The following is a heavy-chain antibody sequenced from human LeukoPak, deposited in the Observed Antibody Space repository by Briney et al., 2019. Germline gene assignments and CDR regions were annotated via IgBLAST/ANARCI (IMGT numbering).Heavy chain of an antibody. D-gene: IGHD2-2*01. J-gene: IGHJ4*02. CDR2: TRNKANSHTT. Sequence: SGGSLRLFCAASGFSFSDHYMDWVRQAPGKGLEWVGRTRNKANSHTTEYAASVKGRFTISRDDSKNSMYLQMNSLKTEDTAVYYCARYCSGASCYSGLDYWGQGTLVTVSS. V-gene: IGHV3-72*01. CDR1: GFSFSDHY. CDR3: ARYCSGASCYSGLDY.